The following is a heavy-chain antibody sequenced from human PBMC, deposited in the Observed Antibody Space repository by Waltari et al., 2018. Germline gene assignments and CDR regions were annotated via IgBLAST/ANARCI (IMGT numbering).Heavy chain of an antibody. CDR1: GFTFSSYN. J-gene: IGHJ6*03. CDR2: IGSSSSYI. CDR3: AREQPDYYYYMDV. Sequence: VQLVESGGGLVKPGGSLRLSCAAAGFTFSSYNMNWVRQAPGKGLEWVSSIGSSSSYIYYADSVKGRFTISRDNAKNSLYLQMNSLRAEDTAVYYCAREQPDYYYYMDVWGKGTTVTVSS. D-gene: IGHD5-18*01. V-gene: IGHV3-21*02.